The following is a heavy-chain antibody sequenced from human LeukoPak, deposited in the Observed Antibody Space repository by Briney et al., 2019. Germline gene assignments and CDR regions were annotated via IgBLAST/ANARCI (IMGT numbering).Heavy chain of an antibody. Sequence: ASVKVSCKASGYTFTGYYMHWVRQAPGQGLEWMGWINPNSGGTNYAQKFQGRVTMTRDTSISTAYMELSRLRSDDTAVYYCAREPYCSSTSCSDYWGQGTLVTVSS. CDR2: INPNSGGT. CDR1: GYTFTGYY. D-gene: IGHD2-2*01. J-gene: IGHJ4*02. V-gene: IGHV1-2*02. CDR3: AREPYCSSTSCSDY.